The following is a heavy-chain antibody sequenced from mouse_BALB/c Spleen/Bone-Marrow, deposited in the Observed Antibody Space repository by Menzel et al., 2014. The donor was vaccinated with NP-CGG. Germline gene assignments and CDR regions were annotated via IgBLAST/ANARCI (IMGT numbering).Heavy chain of an antibody. CDR3: ARTTAWYFDV. CDR2: IYPGDGST. CDR1: GYTFTSYY. D-gene: IGHD1-2*01. V-gene: IGHV1S56*01. J-gene: IGHJ1*01. Sequence: QVQLQQSGPELVKPGASVKMSCKVSGYTFTSYYIHWVKRRPGQGLEWIGWIYPGDGSTKYNEKFKGKTTLTADKSSSTAYMLLSSLTSEDSAIYFCARTTAWYFDVWGAGTTVTVSS.